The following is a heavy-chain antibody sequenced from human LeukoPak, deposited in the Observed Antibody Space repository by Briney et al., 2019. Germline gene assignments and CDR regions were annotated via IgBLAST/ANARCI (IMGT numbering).Heavy chain of an antibody. Sequence: GGSLRLSCAASGFTFDDYGMSWVRHAPGKGLEWVSGINWNGGSPVYADSVKGRFTISRDNPTNSLYLQMNSLRAEDTALYYCARDPPTGYSSGWYFDYWGQGTLVTVSS. D-gene: IGHD6-19*01. J-gene: IGHJ4*02. V-gene: IGHV3-20*04. CDR1: GFTFDDYG. CDR2: INWNGGSP. CDR3: ARDPPTGYSSGWYFDY.